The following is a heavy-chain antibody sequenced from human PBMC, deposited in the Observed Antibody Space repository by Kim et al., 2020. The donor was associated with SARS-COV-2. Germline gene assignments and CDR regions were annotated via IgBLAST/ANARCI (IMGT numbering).Heavy chain of an antibody. CDR2: IYTSGST. D-gene: IGHD5-12*01. J-gene: IGHJ5*02. CDR1: GGSISSYY. Sequence: SETLSLTCTVSGGSISSYYWSWIRQPAGKGLEWIGRIYTSGSTNYNPSLKSRVTMSVDTSKNQFSLKLSSVTAADTAVYYCARDKVATLGYWSFDPWGQGTLVTVSS. CDR3: ARDKVATLGYWSFDP. V-gene: IGHV4-4*07.